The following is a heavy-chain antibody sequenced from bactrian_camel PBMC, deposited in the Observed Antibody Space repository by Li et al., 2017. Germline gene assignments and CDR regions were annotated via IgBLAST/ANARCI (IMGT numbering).Heavy chain of an antibody. CDR2: LRADARS. CDR3: AFEIQPHVGGLDYSQGAPMAPLCPTQGY. CDR1: LNINSRSR. Sequence: HVQLVESGGGSVQAGGSLNLSCVANLNINSRSRMGWFRQAVGKEREGVATLRADARSTYSDSVKGRFTVSADNAKRTLYLQMNSLKPEDTGMYYRAFEIQPHVGGLDYSQGAPMAPLCPTQGYWGQGTQVTVS. V-gene: IGHV3S53*01. J-gene: IGHJ4*01. D-gene: IGHD7*01.